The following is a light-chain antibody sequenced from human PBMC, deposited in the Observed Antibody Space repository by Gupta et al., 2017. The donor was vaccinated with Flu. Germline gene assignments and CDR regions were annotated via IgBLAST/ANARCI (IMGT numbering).Light chain of an antibody. CDR3: SSYTNTKTLVV. V-gene: IGLV2-14*01. J-gene: IGLJ2*01. CDR2: EVS. Sequence: QSALTQPASVSGSPGQSITISCTGTSSDVGTYKYVSWYQQHPGKAPKLMIFEVSNRPSGVSNRFSGSKSGNTASLTISGLQAEDEADYYCSSYTNTKTLVVFGGGTKLTVL. CDR1: SSDVGTYKY.